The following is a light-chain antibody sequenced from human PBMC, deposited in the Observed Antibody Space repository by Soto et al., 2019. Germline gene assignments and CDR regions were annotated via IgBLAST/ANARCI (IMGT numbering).Light chain of an antibody. J-gene: IGKJ1*01. CDR2: KAS. CDR3: QQYKSYWT. CDR1: QSISSW. V-gene: IGKV1-5*03. Sequence: DIQMTQSPSTLSASVGDRVTITCRASQSISSWLAWYQQKPGKAPKLLIYKASSLESGVPSRFSGSGSGTEFTITISSLQPDDFATYYCQQYKSYWTFGQGTKVEIK.